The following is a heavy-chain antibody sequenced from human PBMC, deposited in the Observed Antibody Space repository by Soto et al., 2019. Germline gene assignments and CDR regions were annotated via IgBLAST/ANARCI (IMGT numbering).Heavy chain of an antibody. CDR2: IIPIFGTA. J-gene: IGHJ6*02. D-gene: IGHD3-10*01. Sequence: QVQLVQSGAEVKKPGSSVKVSCKASGGTFSSYAISWVRQAPGQGLEWMGGIIPIFGTANYAQKFQGRVTITADESTSTAYMELSSLRSEVTAVYYCARANYYYGSGSYYMCYGMDVWGQGTTVTVSS. CDR3: ARANYYYGSGSYYMCYGMDV. CDR1: GGTFSSYA. V-gene: IGHV1-69*01.